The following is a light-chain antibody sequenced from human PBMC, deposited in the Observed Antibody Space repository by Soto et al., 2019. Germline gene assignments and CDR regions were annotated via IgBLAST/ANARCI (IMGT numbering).Light chain of an antibody. CDR2: GAS. V-gene: IGKV3-20*01. CDR1: QNINSGS. J-gene: IGKJ4*01. Sequence: EIVLTQSPGTLSLSPGERATLSCRASQNINSGSLAWYQQKPGQAPRLFIYGASSRATGIPDRFSGGRSGTDFTLTISRLEPEDYAVYYCQQYGNSPRTFGGGTKVEIK. CDR3: QQYGNSPRT.